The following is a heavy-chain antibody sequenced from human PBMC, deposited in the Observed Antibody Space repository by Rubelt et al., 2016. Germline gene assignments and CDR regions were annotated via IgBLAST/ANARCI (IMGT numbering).Heavy chain of an antibody. D-gene: IGHD3-10*01. Sequence: VRVSCKASGGTFSSYAISWVRQAPGQGLEWMGRIIPILGIANYAQKFQGRVTMTEDTSTDTAYMELSSLRSEDTAVYYCATDHGVGYYGSGSNSMGYWGQGTLVTVSS. CDR2: IIPILGIA. V-gene: IGHV1-69*04. CDR1: GGTFSSYA. CDR3: ATDHGVGYYGSGSNSMGY. J-gene: IGHJ4*02.